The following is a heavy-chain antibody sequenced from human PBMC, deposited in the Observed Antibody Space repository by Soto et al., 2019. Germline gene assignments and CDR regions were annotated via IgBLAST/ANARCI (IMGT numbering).Heavy chain of an antibody. CDR1: GDSVGNGPYY. CDR2: IYYSGST. D-gene: IGHD1-26*01. J-gene: IGHJ6*02. CDR3: ARVGSSCHSGGCYYYYGLGV. V-gene: IGHV4-61*01. Sequence: QVRLQESGPGLVKPSETLSLSCLVSGDSVGNGPYYWSWIRQSPGEGLEWIAYIYYSGSTNVNPSLESRVNISIDMCKNQFFLELRSVTAADAAVYFCARVGSSCHSGGCYYYYGLGVWGQGTTVAISS.